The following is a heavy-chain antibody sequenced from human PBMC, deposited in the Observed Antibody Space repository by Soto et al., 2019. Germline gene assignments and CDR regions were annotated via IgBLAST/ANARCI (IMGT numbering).Heavy chain of an antibody. V-gene: IGHV3-53*01. Sequence: GGSLRLSCAACGFTVSSNYMSWVRQAPGKGLEWVSVIYSGGSTYYADSVKGRFTISRDNAKNTLSLQMNSLRAEDTAVYYCAREIYADYDSSGFDHWGQGTLVTVSS. D-gene: IGHD3-22*01. CDR3: AREIYADYDSSGFDH. J-gene: IGHJ4*02. CDR1: GFTVSSNY. CDR2: IYSGGST.